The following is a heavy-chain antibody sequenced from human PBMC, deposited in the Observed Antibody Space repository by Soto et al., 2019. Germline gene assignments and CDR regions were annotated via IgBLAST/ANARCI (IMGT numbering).Heavy chain of an antibody. CDR3: AKERGYCSSTSCYGRVYY. J-gene: IGHJ4*02. CDR1: GFTFSSYA. D-gene: IGHD2-2*03. Sequence: EVQLLESGGGLVQPGGSLRRSCAASGFTFSSYAMSWVRQAPGKWLEWVSAISGSGGSTYYADSVKGRFTISRDNSKNTLYLQMHSLRAEDTAVYYCAKERGYCSSTSCYGRVYYWGQGTLVTVSS. V-gene: IGHV3-23*01. CDR2: ISGSGGST.